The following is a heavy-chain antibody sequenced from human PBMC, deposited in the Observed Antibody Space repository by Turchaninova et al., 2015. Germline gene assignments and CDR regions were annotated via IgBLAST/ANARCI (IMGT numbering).Heavy chain of an antibody. V-gene: IGHV3-33*01. Sequence: QEQLVESWGGVVRPGWPRSLSCAAAGLTGRHDGRHGLRQAPGKGREWVAVIYYDGSSKHYSDSVKGRVTVSRDDARSTLYLQMDSLRVEDTAVYYCATDGPPDAVVGATLDYWGQGALVTVSS. D-gene: IGHD2-15*01. J-gene: IGHJ4*02. CDR3: ATDGPPDAVVGATLDY. CDR1: GLTGRHDG. CDR2: IYYDGSSK.